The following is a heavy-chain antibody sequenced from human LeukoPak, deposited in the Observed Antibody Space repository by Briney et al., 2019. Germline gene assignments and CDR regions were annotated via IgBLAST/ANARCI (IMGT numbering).Heavy chain of an antibody. CDR1: GFTFSSYG. D-gene: IGHD3-10*01. CDR3: AKDDRGYYYGSGSYLGSAFDI. Sequence: GGSLRLSCAASGFTFSSYGMHWVRQAPGKGLEWVAVISYDGSNKYYADSVKGRFTISRGNSKNTLYLQMNSLRAEDTAVYYCAKDDRGYYYGSGSYLGSAFDIWGQGTMVTVSS. V-gene: IGHV3-30*18. J-gene: IGHJ3*02. CDR2: ISYDGSNK.